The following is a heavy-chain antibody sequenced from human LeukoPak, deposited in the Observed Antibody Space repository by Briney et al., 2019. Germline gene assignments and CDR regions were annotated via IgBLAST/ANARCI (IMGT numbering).Heavy chain of an antibody. V-gene: IGHV4-34*01. CDR2: INHSGST. D-gene: IGHD3-10*01. Sequence: KTSETLSLTCAVYGGSFSCYYWSWIRQPPGKGLEWIGEINHSGSTNYNPSHKSRVTISVDTSKNQFSLKLSSVTAADTAVYYCATLRGITMVRGVINTPDYWGQGTLVTVSS. CDR1: GGSFSCYY. CDR3: ATLRGITMVRGVINTPDY. J-gene: IGHJ4*02.